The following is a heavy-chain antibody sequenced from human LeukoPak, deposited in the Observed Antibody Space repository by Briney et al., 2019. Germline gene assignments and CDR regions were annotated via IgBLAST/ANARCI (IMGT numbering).Heavy chain of an antibody. V-gene: IGHV1-18*01. CDR1: GYTFTSYG. Sequence: ASVKVSCKASGYTFTSYGISWVRQAPGQGLEWMGWISAYNGNTNYAQKLQGRVTMTTDTSTSTAYMELRSLRSEDTAVYYCARDRCSGSRCYCEYWGQGTQVTVSS. CDR2: ISAYNGNT. D-gene: IGHD2-15*01. CDR3: ARDRCSGSRCYCEY. J-gene: IGHJ4*02.